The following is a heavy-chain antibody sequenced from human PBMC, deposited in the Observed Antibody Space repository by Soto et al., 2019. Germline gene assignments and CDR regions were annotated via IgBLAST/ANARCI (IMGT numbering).Heavy chain of an antibody. CDR1: GYTFTNYA. V-gene: IGHV1-18*01. CDR3: ARDSQYSTSWQRFDS. D-gene: IGHD6-13*01. Sequence: QVQLVQSGGELKKPGASVKVSCKASGYTFTNYAISWVRQAPGRGLEWMGWVNTYNGNPNYAQIFQGRVTMTTDTSTGTAYMELRSLKSDDSAIYYCARDSQYSTSWQRFDSWGQGTVVTVSS. J-gene: IGHJ4*02. CDR2: VNTYNGNP.